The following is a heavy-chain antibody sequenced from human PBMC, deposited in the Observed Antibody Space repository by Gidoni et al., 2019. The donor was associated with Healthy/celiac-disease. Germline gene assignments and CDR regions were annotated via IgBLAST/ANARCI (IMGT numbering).Heavy chain of an antibody. CDR2: ISYDGSNK. CDR1: GLTFSSYA. D-gene: IGHD6-6*01. V-gene: IGHV3-30*04. Sequence: QVQLVESGGGVVQPGRSLRLSCAASGLTFSSYAMHWVRQAPGKGLEWVAVISYDGSNKYYADSVKGRFTISRDNSKNTLYLQMNSLRAEDTAVYYCASTSLSIAALAHEDHFDYWGQGTLVTVSS. J-gene: IGHJ4*02. CDR3: ASTSLSIAALAHEDHFDY.